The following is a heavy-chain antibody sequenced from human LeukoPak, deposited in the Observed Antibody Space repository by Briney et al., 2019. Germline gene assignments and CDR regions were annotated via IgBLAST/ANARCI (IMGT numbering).Heavy chain of an antibody. Sequence: SETLSLTCAVYGGSFSGYYWSWIRQPPGKGLKWIGEINHSGSTNYNPSLKSRVTISVDTSKNQFSLKLSSVTAADTAVYYCARHAVDTMIVVVISSNYNWFDPWGQGTLVTVSS. CDR2: INHSGST. J-gene: IGHJ5*02. V-gene: IGHV4-34*01. D-gene: IGHD3-22*01. CDR1: GGSFSGYY. CDR3: ARHAVDTMIVVVISSNYNWFDP.